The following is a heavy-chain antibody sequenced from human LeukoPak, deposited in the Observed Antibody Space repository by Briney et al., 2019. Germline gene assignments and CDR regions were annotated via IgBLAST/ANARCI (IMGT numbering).Heavy chain of an antibody. D-gene: IGHD3-3*01. CDR3: ARVFTIFGVVITCYMDV. V-gene: IGHV1-18*01. J-gene: IGHJ6*04. Sequence: GASVKVSCKPSGYSFSNYWISWVRQAPGRGLEWMGWISTYNGNTNYAQKFQGRVTMTTDTSTSTAYMELRSLRFDDTAVYYCARVFTIFGVVITCYMDVWGKGTTVTVSS. CDR1: GYSFSNYW. CDR2: ISTYNGNT.